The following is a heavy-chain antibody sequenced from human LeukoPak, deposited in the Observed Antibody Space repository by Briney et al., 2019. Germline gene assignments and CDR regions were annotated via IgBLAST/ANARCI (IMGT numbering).Heavy chain of an antibody. CDR1: GGSISSSY. CDR3: ARDPNYAL. J-gene: IGHJ4*02. D-gene: IGHD5-24*01. CDR2: IYTSGST. Sequence: SETLSLTCTVSGGSISSSYWSWIRQPAGQGLEWIGRIYTSGSTNYNYNPSLKSRVTMSVDTSKNQFSLNLTSVTAADTAVYYCARDPNYALWGQGTLVTVSS. V-gene: IGHV4-4*07.